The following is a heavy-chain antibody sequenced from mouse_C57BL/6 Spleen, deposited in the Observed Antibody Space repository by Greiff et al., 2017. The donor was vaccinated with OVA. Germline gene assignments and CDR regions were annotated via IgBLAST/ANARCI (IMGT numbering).Heavy chain of an antibody. D-gene: IGHD3-2*02. V-gene: IGHV1-52*01. J-gene: IGHJ2*01. CDR3: ARGAQATDGYYFDY. CDR1: GYTFTSYW. CDR2: IDPSDSET. Sequence: QVQLQQPGAELVRPGSSVKLSCKASGYTFTSYWMHWVKQRPIQGLEWIGNIDPSDSETHYNQKFKDKATLTVDKSSSTAYMQLSSLTSEDSAVYYCARGAQATDGYYFDYWGQGTTLTVSS.